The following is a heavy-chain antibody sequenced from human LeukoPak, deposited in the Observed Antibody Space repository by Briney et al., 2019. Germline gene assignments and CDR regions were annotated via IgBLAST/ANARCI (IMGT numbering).Heavy chain of an antibody. V-gene: IGHV3-48*03. CDR1: GFTFSSYE. CDR2: ISSSGSTI. Sequence: GGSLRLSCAASGFTFSSYEMNWVRQAPGKGLEWVSYISSSGSTIYYADSVKGRFTISRDNAKNSLYLQMNSLRAEDTAVYYCARDGRDNSGYHYPFDYWGQGTLVTVSS. D-gene: IGHD3-22*01. CDR3: ARDGRDNSGYHYPFDY. J-gene: IGHJ4*02.